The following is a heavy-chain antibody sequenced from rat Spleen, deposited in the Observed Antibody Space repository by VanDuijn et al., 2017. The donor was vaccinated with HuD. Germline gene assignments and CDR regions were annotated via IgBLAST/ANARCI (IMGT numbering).Heavy chain of an antibody. D-gene: IGHD1-4*01. CDR3: ARPNYPGFNYFDY. CDR1: GFTFSDYY. CDR2: VSYDDSST. Sequence: EVRLVESGGGLVRPGRSLKLSCAASGFTFSDYYMAWVRQAPTKGLEWVATVSYDDSSTYYRDSVKGRFTISRDNAKSTLYLQVDSLRSEDTATYYCARPNYPGFNYFDYWGQGVMVTVSS. J-gene: IGHJ2*01. V-gene: IGHV5-7*01.